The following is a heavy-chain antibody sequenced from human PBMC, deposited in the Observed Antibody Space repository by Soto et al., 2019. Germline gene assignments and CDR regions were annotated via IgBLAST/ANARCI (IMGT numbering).Heavy chain of an antibody. Sequence: QITLKESGPTLVRPTQTLTLTCTFSGFSLTTSGVGVGWIRQPPGKALEWLAVIYWDDDKRYSSSLKSRLTTTKDTSNYQAVLTMTNMDPVATATYYCAHHPYYGLGSYSFDYWGQGTLVTVS. CDR3: AHHPYYGLGSYSFDY. CDR2: IYWDDDK. CDR1: GFSLTTSGVG. D-gene: IGHD3-10*01. V-gene: IGHV2-5*02. J-gene: IGHJ4*02.